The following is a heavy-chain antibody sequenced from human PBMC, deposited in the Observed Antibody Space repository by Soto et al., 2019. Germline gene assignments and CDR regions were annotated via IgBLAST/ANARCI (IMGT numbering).Heavy chain of an antibody. CDR3: ARASVRSSRYCSSTSCYLRRDNWFDP. D-gene: IGHD2-2*01. CDR2: ISSTTNYI. V-gene: IGHV3-21*04. J-gene: IGHJ5*02. CDR1: GFTFTRYS. Sequence: PVGSLRLSCAASGFTFTRYSMNWVRQAPGKGLEWVSSISSTTNYIYYGDSMKGRFTISRDNAKNSLYLEMNSLRAEDTAVYYCARASVRSSRYCSSTSCYLRRDNWFDPWGQGTLVTVSS.